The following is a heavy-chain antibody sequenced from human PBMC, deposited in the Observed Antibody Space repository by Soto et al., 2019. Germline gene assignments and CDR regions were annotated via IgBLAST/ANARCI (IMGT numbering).Heavy chain of an antibody. V-gene: IGHV1-2*02. CDR3: ARIKWGLNYYNGMDV. D-gene: IGHD1-26*01. CDR1: GYSFSDYF. J-gene: IGHJ6*02. Sequence: QVQLVQSGAEVKQSGASVKVSCKPSGYSFSDYFIQWVRQAPGQGLEWVAWINPKTAATNYAKKFQGRVSLSWDTSSTTAYMELNRLRPDDTAVYYCARIKWGLNYYNGMDVWGQGTTVIVSS. CDR2: INPKTAAT.